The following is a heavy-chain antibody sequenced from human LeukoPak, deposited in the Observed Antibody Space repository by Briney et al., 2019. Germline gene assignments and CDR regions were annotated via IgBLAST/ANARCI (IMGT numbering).Heavy chain of an antibody. CDR3: ARDTAMVTYWFDP. D-gene: IGHD5-18*01. CDR2: INPNSGGT. CDR1: GYTFTGYY. J-gene: IGHJ5*02. V-gene: IGHV1-2*02. Sequence: KVSCKASGYTFTGYYMHWVRQAPGQGLEWMGWINPNSGGTNYAQKFQGRVTMTRDTSISTAYMELSRLRSDDTAVYYCARDTAMVTYWFDPWGQGTLVTVSS.